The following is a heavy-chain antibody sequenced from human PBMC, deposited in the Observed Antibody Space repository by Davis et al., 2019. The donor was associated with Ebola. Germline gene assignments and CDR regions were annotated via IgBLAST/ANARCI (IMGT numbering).Heavy chain of an antibody. CDR1: GFTFSSYS. CDR3: AKDQREDIVLMVYAIGAFDI. J-gene: IGHJ3*02. D-gene: IGHD2-8*01. CDR2: INSGSRNI. V-gene: IGHV3-21*01. Sequence: GGSLRLSCTAFGFTFSSYSMNWVRQAPGKGLEWVSSINSGSRNIYYGDSVKGRLTISRDNAKNSLYLQMNSLRAEDTAVYYCAKDQREDIVLMVYAIGAFDIWGQGTMVTVSS.